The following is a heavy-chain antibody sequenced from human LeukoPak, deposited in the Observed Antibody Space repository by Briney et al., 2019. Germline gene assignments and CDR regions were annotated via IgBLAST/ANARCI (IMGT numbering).Heavy chain of an antibody. Sequence: GGSLRLSCAASGFTVSSYAMHWVRQPIGKGLEWVSALGIAGDTFYPGSVKGRFTISRENARNSLYLQMNSLRAEDTAMYYCARQMQTHGNFDSWGQGTLVTVSS. CDR2: LGIAGDT. CDR1: GFTVSSYA. D-gene: IGHD1-26*01. J-gene: IGHJ4*02. CDR3: ARQMQTHGNFDS. V-gene: IGHV3-13*01.